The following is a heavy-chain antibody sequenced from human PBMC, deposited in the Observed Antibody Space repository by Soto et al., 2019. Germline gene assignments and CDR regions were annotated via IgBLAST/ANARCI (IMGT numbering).Heavy chain of an antibody. CDR3: ARGHTTVIRVYGMDV. CDR2: IWYDGSNK. Sequence: QVQLVESGGGVVQPGRSLRLSCAASGFTFSTYGMHWVRQAPGKGLEWVAVIWYDGSNKYYADSVKGRFTISRDNSKNTLYLQMNSLRAEHTAVYYCARGHTTVIRVYGMDVWGQGTTVTVSS. CDR1: GFTFSTYG. V-gene: IGHV3-33*01. D-gene: IGHD4-17*01. J-gene: IGHJ6*02.